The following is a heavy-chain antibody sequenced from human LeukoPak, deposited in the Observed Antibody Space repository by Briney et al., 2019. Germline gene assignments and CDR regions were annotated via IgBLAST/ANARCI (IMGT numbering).Heavy chain of an antibody. D-gene: IGHD3-3*01. V-gene: IGHV3-30*04. J-gene: IGHJ3*02. Sequence: PGGSLRLSCAASGFTFSTYAMHWVRQAPGKGLEWVTAISYDGSDNYDSDSVKGRFSISRDNSKNTLYLQMNSLRAEDTAVYYCARVGVSNAFDIWGQGTMVTVSS. CDR2: ISYDGSDN. CDR3: ARVGVSNAFDI. CDR1: GFTFSTYA.